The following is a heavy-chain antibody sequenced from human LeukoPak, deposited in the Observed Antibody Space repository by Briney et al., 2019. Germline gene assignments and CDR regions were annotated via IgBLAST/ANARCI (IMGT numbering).Heavy chain of an antibody. Sequence: SETLSLTCTVSGGSISSSSYYWGWIRQPPGKGLEWIGSIYYSGSTYYNPSLKGRVTISVDTSKNQFSLKLSSVTAADTAVYYCARARYSSSWACDYWGQGTLVTVSS. V-gene: IGHV4-39*07. CDR3: ARARYSSSWACDY. CDR1: GGSISSSSYY. J-gene: IGHJ4*02. CDR2: IYYSGST. D-gene: IGHD6-13*01.